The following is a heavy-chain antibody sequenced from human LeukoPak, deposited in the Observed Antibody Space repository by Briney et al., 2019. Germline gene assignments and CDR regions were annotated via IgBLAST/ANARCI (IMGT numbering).Heavy chain of an antibody. CDR2: ISSSSSYI. D-gene: IGHD4-17*01. CDR3: ARGSYGDYA. Sequence: GGSLRLSCAASGFTFSSYSMNWVRQAPGKGLEWVSYISSSSSYIYYADSLKGRFTISRDNAKNSLYLQMNSLRAEDTAVYYCARGSYGDYAWGQGTLVTVSP. J-gene: IGHJ4*02. CDR1: GFTFSSYS. V-gene: IGHV3-21*01.